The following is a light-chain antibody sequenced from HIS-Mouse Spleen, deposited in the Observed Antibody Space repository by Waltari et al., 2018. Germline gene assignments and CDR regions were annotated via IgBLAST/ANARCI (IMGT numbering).Light chain of an antibody. V-gene: IGLV2-14*03. Sequence: QSALTQPASVSGSPGQSITISCTGTSSDCGGYNSFSCYQQHPGKAPKLMIYDVSNLPSGVSNRFSGSKSGNTASLTISGLQAEDEADYYCSSYTSSSTLLYVFGTGTKVTVL. CDR2: DVS. J-gene: IGLJ1*01. CDR3: SSYTSSSTLLYV. CDR1: SSDCGGYNS.